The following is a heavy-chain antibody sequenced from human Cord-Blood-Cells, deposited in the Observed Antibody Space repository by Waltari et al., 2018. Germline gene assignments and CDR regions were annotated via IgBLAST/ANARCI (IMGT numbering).Heavy chain of an antibody. J-gene: IGHJ6*02. CDR3: ARLGSSSWYYYYYGMDV. D-gene: IGHD6-13*01. CDR1: GYTFTSYD. CDR2: MNPNSGNT. Sequence: QVQLVQSGAEVKKPRASVKVSCKASGYTFTSYDITWVRQAPGQGLEWMGWMNPNSGNTGYAQKFQGRVTMTRNTSISTAYMELSSLRSEDTAVYYCARLGSSSWYYYYYGMDVWGQGTTVTVSS. V-gene: IGHV1-8*01.